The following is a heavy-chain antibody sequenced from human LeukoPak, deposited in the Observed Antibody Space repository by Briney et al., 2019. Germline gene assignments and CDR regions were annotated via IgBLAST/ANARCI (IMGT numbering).Heavy chain of an antibody. CDR1: GGSFSGYY. CDR3: ARGQYSGSCFDN. J-gene: IGHJ4*02. D-gene: IGHD1-26*01. V-gene: IGHV4-34*01. Sequence: SETLSLTCAVYGGSFSGYYWSWIRQPPGKGLEWIGEINYSGSTNYNPSLKSRVTILVDTSKNQFSLKVSSVTAADTAVYYCARGQYSGSCFDNWGQGSLVTVSS. CDR2: INYSGST.